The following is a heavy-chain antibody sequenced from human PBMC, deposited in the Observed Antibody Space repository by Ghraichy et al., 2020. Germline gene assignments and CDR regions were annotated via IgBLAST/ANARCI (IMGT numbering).Heavy chain of an antibody. CDR3: AKEEDYYDSSGPNAFDI. D-gene: IGHD3-22*01. CDR1: GFTFSSYG. V-gene: IGHV3-30*18. J-gene: IGHJ3*02. CDR2: ISYDGSNK. Sequence: SLRLSCAASGFTFSSYGMHWVRQAPGKGLEWVAVISYDGSNKYYADSVKGRFTISRDNSKNTLYLQMNSLRAEDTAVYYCAKEEDYYDSSGPNAFDIWGQGTMVTVSS.